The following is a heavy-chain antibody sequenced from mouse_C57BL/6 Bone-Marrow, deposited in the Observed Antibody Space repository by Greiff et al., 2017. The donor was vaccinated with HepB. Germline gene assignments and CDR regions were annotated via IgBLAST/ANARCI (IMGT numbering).Heavy chain of an antibody. V-gene: IGHV2-9-1*01. Sequence: VKVVESGPGLVAPSQSLSITCTVSGFSLTSYAISWVRQPPGKGLEWLGVIWTGGGTNYNSALKSRLSISKDNSKSQVFLKMNSLQTDDTARYYCARSPDHYSKGYYAMDYWGQGTSVTVSS. CDR2: IWTGGGT. CDR3: ARSPDHYSKGYYAMDY. J-gene: IGHJ4*01. CDR1: GFSLTSYA. D-gene: IGHD2-5*01.